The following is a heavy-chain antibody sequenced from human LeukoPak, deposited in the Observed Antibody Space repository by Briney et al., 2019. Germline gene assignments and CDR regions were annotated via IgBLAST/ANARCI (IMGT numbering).Heavy chain of an antibody. J-gene: IGHJ4*02. V-gene: IGHV3-21*01. D-gene: IGHD3-3*01. Sequence: PGGSLRLSCVVSGFTLSSYAMSWVRQAPGKGLEWVAATSSSDSGKYHADSVRGRFTISRDNAKNSLYLQMNSLRAEDTAVYYCARDIPIGRTNFDYWGQGTLVTVSS. CDR2: TSSSDSGK. CDR1: GFTLSSYA. CDR3: ARDIPIGRTNFDY.